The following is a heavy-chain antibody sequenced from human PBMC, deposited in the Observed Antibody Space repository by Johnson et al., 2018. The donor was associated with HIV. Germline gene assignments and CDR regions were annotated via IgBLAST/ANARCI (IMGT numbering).Heavy chain of an antibody. CDR3: PVDTEAFDI. D-gene: IGHD1-14*01. CDR2: IRYDGSNK. Sequence: QVQLVESGGGVVQPGRSLRLSCAASEFTFSSYAFHWVRQAPGKGLEWVAFIRYDGSNKYYADSVKGRFTISRDNSKNTLYLQMNSLRAEDTAVYYCPVDTEAFDIWGQGTMVTVSS. CDR1: EFTFSSYA. V-gene: IGHV3-30*02. J-gene: IGHJ3*02.